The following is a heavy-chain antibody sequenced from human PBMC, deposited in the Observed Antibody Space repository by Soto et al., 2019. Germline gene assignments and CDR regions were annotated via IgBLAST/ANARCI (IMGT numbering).Heavy chain of an antibody. D-gene: IGHD3-3*01. CDR2: ISGSGGST. CDR3: ANYHDFWSGYYYLDY. Sequence: PGGSLRLSCAASGFTFSGYAMSWVRQAPGKGLEWVSAISGSGGSTYYADSVKGRFTISRDNSKNTLYLQMNSLRAEDTAVYYCANYHDFWSGYYYLDYWGQGTLVTVSS. V-gene: IGHV3-23*01. CDR1: GFTFSGYA. J-gene: IGHJ4*02.